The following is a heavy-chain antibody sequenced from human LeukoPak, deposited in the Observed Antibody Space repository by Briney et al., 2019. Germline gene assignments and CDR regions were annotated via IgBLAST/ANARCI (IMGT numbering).Heavy chain of an antibody. D-gene: IGHD3-3*01. CDR1: GFTFSSYG. Sequence: GGSLRLSCAASGFTFSSYGMHWVRQAPGKGLEWVAVIWYDGSNKYYADSVKGRFTISRDNSKNTLYLQMNSLRAEDTAVYYCAKKKDDFWSGYGGSDYWGQGTLVTVSS. CDR2: IWYDGSNK. V-gene: IGHV3-30*02. J-gene: IGHJ4*02. CDR3: AKKKDDFWSGYGGSDY.